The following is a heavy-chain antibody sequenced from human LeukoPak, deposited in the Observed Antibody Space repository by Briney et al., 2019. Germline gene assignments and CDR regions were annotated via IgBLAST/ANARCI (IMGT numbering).Heavy chain of an antibody. D-gene: IGHD4-23*01. V-gene: IGHV1-2*02. CDR1: GYTFTGYY. J-gene: IGHJ4*02. CDR2: ISPDSGGT. CDR3: ARLPDYGGNTEND. Sequence: GASVKVSCKASGYTFTGYYMHWVRQAPGQGLEWMGWISPDSGGTNYAQKFQGRVTMTRDTSISTAYMELSRLRSDDTAVYYCARLPDYGGNTENDWGQGTLVTVSS.